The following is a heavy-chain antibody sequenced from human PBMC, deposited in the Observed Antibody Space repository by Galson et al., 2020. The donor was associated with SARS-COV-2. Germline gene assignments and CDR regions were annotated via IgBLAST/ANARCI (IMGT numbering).Heavy chain of an antibody. CDR2: ISDIGVST. D-gene: IGHD6-19*01. CDR3: AKDRGGSGRYVDLDY. J-gene: IGHJ4*02. CDR1: GFTFNRYF. V-gene: IGHV3-23*01. Sequence: GESLKISCTASGFTFNRYFMTWVRQAPGKGLEWVSSISDIGVSTYYADSVRGRFTVSRDNSKNTLYLQLNSLRGEDTAVYYCAKDRGGSGRYVDLDYWGQGTLVTVSS.